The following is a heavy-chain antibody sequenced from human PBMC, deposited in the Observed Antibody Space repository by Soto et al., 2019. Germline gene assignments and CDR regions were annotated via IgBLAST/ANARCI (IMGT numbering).Heavy chain of an antibody. Sequence: ASVKVSCKASGGTFSSYAISWVRQAPGQGLEWMGGIIPIFGTANYAQKFQGRVTITADESTSTAYMELSSLRSEDTAVYYCARDREYLPDWFDPWGQGTLVTVSS. CDR3: ARDREYLPDWFDP. CDR2: IIPIFGTA. J-gene: IGHJ5*02. D-gene: IGHD6-6*01. V-gene: IGHV1-69*13. CDR1: GGTFSSYA.